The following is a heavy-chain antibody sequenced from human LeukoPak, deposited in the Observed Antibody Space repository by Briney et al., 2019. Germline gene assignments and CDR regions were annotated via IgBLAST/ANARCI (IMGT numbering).Heavy chain of an antibody. D-gene: IGHD1-14*01. J-gene: IGHJ4*02. CDR3: ARDMTGGIWARATSFDH. V-gene: IGHV1-2*02. Sequence: GASVKVSCKTSGYTFSAFYMHWVRQAPGQGPEWMGWINPDSGGSEYGQKFQGRVTFTSDTSSTTTYMDVRSLKSDDTAVYYCARDMTGGIWARATSFDHWGQGTLVTVSS. CDR1: GYTFSAFY. CDR2: INPDSGGS.